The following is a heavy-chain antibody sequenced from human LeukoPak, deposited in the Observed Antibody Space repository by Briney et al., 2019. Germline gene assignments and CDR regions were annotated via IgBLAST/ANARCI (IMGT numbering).Heavy chain of an antibody. Sequence: GGSLRLSCAASGFTFSSYAMHWVRQAPGKGLEWVAVISYDGSNKYYADSVKGRFTISRDNAKNSLYLQMNSLRAEDTAVYYCAKWGCSGSDCYPFDYWGQGTLVTVSS. CDR3: AKWGCSGSDCYPFDY. D-gene: IGHD2-21*02. V-gene: IGHV3-30*04. CDR1: GFTFSSYA. J-gene: IGHJ4*02. CDR2: ISYDGSNK.